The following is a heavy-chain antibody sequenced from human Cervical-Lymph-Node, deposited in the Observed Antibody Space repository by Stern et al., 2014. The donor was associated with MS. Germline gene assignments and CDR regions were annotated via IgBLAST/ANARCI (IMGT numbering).Heavy chain of an antibody. CDR1: GFIFSSYA. V-gene: IGHV3-30-3*01. Sequence: VQLVQSGGGVVQPGRSLRLSCAASGFIFSSYAMHWVRQAPGKGLDWVAFLSNGGSKQFYADSVNGRFTISRDNSNNTLYLQMNSLRPEDTAVYYCARDTCRGGGCYFRYWGQGILITVSS. J-gene: IGHJ4*02. D-gene: IGHD2-15*01. CDR3: ARDTCRGGGCYFRY. CDR2: LSNGGSKQ.